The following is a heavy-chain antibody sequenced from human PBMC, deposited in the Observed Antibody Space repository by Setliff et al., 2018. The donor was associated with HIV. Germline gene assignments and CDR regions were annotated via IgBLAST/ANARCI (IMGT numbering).Heavy chain of an antibody. Sequence: GASVKVSCKASGYTFTNYAMHWVRQAPGQRLEWMGWINPGNGNTKYSQKFKGRVTMTTDTSTSRAYMELRSLRSDDTAVYYCARGGDSMDVWGKGTTVTVSS. CDR3: ARGGDSMDV. CDR1: GYTFTNYA. CDR2: INPGNGNT. J-gene: IGHJ6*03. V-gene: IGHV1-3*01. D-gene: IGHD3-16*01.